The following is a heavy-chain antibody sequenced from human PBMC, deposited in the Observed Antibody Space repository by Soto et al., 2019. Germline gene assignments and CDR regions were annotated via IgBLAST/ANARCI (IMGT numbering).Heavy chain of an antibody. CDR3: VRATVRIDY. D-gene: IGHD4-17*01. Sequence: GGSLRLSCAASGFTVSSNYVSWVRQAPGKGLEWVSLIYSGGSTYYAEFVKGRFTISRDNSKNTLYLQMNSLRAEDTAVYYCVRATVRIDYWGQGSLVTVSS. J-gene: IGHJ4*02. CDR1: GFTVSSNY. V-gene: IGHV3-66*01. CDR2: IYSGGST.